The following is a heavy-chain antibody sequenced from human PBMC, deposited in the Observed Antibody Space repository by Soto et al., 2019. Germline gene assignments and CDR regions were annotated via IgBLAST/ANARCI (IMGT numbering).Heavy chain of an antibody. CDR1: GGSISSGGYY. Sequence: QVQLQESGPGLVKPSQTLSLTCTVSGGSISSGGYYWSWIRQHPGKGLEWLGYIYYSGSTYYTPSLKRRVTISVDTSKNQFSLKLSSVTAAETAVYYCASEGSSSDNYHYYGMDVLGQVTTVTVSS. CDR3: ASEGSSSDNYHYYGMDV. CDR2: IYYSGST. V-gene: IGHV4-31*03. D-gene: IGHD6-13*01. J-gene: IGHJ6*02.